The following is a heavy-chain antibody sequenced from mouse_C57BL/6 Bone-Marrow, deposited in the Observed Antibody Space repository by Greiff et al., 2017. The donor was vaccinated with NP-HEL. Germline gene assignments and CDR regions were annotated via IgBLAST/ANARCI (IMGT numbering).Heavy chain of an antibody. CDR2: IDPSDSYT. V-gene: IGHV1-50*01. J-gene: IGHJ1*03. D-gene: IGHD1-1*01. Sequence: QVQLQQPGAELVKPGASVKLSCKASGYTFTSYWMQWVKQRPGQGLEWIGEIDPSDSYTTYNQKFKGKATLTVDTSSSTAYMQLSSLTSVDSAVYYCARWEIYYSGSSPLYFDVWGTGTTVTVSS. CDR3: ARWEIYYSGSSPLYFDV. CDR1: GYTFTSYW.